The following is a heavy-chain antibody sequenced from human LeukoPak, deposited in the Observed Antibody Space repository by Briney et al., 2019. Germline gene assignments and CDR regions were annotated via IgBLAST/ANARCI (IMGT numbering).Heavy chain of an antibody. CDR2: IIPILGTA. Sequence: ASVRVSFKASGGTFIIYAISWVRQAPGQGGEWMGGIIPILGTANYTQKFQGRVTITADESTSTAYMELSSLRSEDTAVYYCASLHLGYCSSTSCPKEHDAFDIWGQGTMVTVSS. J-gene: IGHJ3*02. V-gene: IGHV1-69*01. CDR3: ASLHLGYCSSTSCPKEHDAFDI. CDR1: GGTFIIYA. D-gene: IGHD2-2*01.